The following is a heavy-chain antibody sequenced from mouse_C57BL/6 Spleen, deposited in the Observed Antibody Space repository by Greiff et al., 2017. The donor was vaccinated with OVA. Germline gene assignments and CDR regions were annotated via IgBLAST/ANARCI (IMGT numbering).Heavy chain of an antibody. CDR2: ISSGSSTI. V-gene: IGHV5-17*01. J-gene: IGHJ4*01. D-gene: IGHD2-1*01. Sequence: EVKLVESGGGLVKPGGSLKLSCAASGFTFSDYGMHWVRQAPEKGLEWVAYISSGSSTIYYADTVKGRFTISRDNTKNTLFQQMTSLRSEDTAMYYCAKIYYGNNVAMDYWGQGTSVTVSS. CDR1: GFTFSDYG. CDR3: AKIYYGNNVAMDY.